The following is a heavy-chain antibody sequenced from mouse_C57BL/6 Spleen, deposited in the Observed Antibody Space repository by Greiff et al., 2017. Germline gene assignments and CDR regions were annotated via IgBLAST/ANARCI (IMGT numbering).Heavy chain of an antibody. CDR3: ARVWLLGYFDV. D-gene: IGHD2-3*01. Sequence: QVQLKESGPELVKPGASVKISCKASGYAFSSSWMNWVKQRPGKGLEWIGRIYPGDGDTNYNGKFKGKATLTADKSSSTAYMQLSSLTSEDSAVYCCARVWLLGYFDVWGTGTTVTVSS. J-gene: IGHJ1*03. CDR2: IYPGDGDT. V-gene: IGHV1-82*01. CDR1: GYAFSSSW.